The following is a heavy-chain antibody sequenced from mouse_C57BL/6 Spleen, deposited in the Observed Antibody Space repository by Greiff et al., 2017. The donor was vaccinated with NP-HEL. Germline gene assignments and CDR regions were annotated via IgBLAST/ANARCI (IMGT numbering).Heavy chain of an antibody. J-gene: IGHJ4*01. CDR2: INPSSGYT. Sequence: LVESGAELARPGASVKMSCKASGYTFTSYTMDWVKQRPGQGLEWIGYINPSSGYTKYNQKFKDKATLTADKSSSTAYMQLSSLTSEDSAVYYCARRTLYDYDGYAMDYWGQGTSVTVSS. D-gene: IGHD2-4*01. CDR1: GYTFTSYT. CDR3: ARRTLYDYDGYAMDY. V-gene: IGHV1-4*01.